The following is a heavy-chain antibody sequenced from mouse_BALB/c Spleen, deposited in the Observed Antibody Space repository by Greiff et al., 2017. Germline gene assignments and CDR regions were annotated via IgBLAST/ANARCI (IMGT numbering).Heavy chain of an antibody. J-gene: IGHJ2*01. CDR2: ISSGSSTI. CDR3: ASSTTVNFDY. D-gene: IGHD2-1*01. CDR1: GFTFSSFG. Sequence: DVMLVESGGGLVQPGGSRKLSCAASGFTFSSFGMHWVRQAPEKGLEWVAYISSGSSTIYYADTVKGRFTISRDNPKNTLFLQMTSLRSEDTAMYYCASSTTVNFDYWGQGTTLTVSS. V-gene: IGHV5-17*02.